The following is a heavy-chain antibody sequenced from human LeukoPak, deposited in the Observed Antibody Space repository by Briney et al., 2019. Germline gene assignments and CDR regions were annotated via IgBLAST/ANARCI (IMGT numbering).Heavy chain of an antibody. CDR3: ARVAYGSSWFDP. CDR1: GDSINNDY. Sequence: SETLSLTCTVSGDSINNDYWSWIRQPPGKGLEWIGYIFYSGRTTYNPSLKSPVTISIDTSKNKFSLMVMSVTAADTAVYYCARVAYGSSWFDPWGQGTLVTVSS. CDR2: IFYSGRT. V-gene: IGHV4-59*01. J-gene: IGHJ5*02. D-gene: IGHD2-2*01.